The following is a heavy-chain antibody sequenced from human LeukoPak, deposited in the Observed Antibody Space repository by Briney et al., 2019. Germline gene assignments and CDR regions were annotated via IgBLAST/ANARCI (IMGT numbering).Heavy chain of an antibody. Sequence: SETLSLTCTVSGYSISSGYYWGWIRQPPGKGLEWIGSIYHSGSTYYNPSLKSRVTISVDTSKNQFFLKLSSVTAADTAVYYCARGNWNDVVGYYFDYWGQGTLVTVSS. CDR2: IYHSGST. CDR3: ARGNWNDVVGYYFDY. V-gene: IGHV4-38-2*02. D-gene: IGHD1-1*01. CDR1: GYSISSGYY. J-gene: IGHJ4*02.